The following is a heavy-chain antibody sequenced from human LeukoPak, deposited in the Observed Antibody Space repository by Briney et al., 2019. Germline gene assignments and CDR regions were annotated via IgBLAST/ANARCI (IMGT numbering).Heavy chain of an antibody. J-gene: IGHJ3*02. D-gene: IGHD1-1*01. Sequence: GGSLRLSCAASGFTFSSYSMNWVRQAPGKGLEWVSSISSSSIYIHYADSVKGRFTISRDNAKNSVYLQMNSLRAEDTAVYYCARGSSLDDAFDIWGQGTMVTVSS. CDR1: GFTFSSYS. CDR3: ARGSSLDDAFDI. CDR2: ISSSSIYI. V-gene: IGHV3-21*01.